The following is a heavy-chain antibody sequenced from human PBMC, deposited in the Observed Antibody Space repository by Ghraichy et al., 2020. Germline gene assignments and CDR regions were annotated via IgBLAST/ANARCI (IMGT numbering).Heavy chain of an antibody. CDR1: GGSISSYY. CDR3: ARASSGWSAYRY. D-gene: IGHD6-19*01. J-gene: IGHJ4*02. CDR2: IYYSGST. Sequence: SETLSLTCTVSGGSISSYYWSWIRQPPGKGLEWIGYIYYSGSTNYNPSLKSRVTISVDTSKNQFSLKLSSVTAADTAVYYCARASSGWSAYRYWGQGTLVTVSS. V-gene: IGHV4-59*01.